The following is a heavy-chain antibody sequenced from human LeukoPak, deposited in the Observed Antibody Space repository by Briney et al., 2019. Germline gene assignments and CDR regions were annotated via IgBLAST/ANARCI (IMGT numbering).Heavy chain of an antibody. Sequence: SQTLSLTCTVSGDSVGSGGYSWSWIRQPPGKGLEWLGYIYHSGSTSYNPSLKSRVTISVDRSRNQFSLKLASVTAADTAVYYCARDNPWNWFDPWGQRTLVTVSS. V-gene: IGHV4-30-2*01. CDR2: IYHSGST. CDR3: ARDNPWNWFDP. CDR1: GDSVGSGGYS. J-gene: IGHJ5*02.